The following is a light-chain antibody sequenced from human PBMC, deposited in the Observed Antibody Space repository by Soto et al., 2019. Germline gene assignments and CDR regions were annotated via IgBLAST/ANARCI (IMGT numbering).Light chain of an antibody. CDR2: DVG. Sequence: QSALTQPASVSGSPGQSITISCTGTSSDVGGYNYVSWYQQHPGKAPKLMIYDVGNRPSGVSNRFSGSKSGNTASLTISGLQAEDEADYYCSSYTSSSPPYVFGTGTKLTVL. J-gene: IGLJ1*01. CDR3: SSYTSSSPPYV. V-gene: IGLV2-14*01. CDR1: SSDVGGYNY.